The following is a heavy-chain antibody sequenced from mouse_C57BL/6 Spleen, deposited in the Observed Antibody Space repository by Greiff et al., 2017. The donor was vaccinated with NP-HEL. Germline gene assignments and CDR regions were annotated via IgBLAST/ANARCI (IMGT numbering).Heavy chain of an antibody. CDR1: GYTFTSYW. D-gene: IGHD2-4*01. J-gene: IGHJ2*01. CDR2: IYPGSGST. V-gene: IGHV1-55*01. CDR3: ARRDDYLYYFDY. Sequence: QVHVKQPGAELVKPGASVKMSCKASGYTFTSYWITWVKQRPGQGLEWIGDIYPGSGSTNYNEKFKSKATLTVDTSPSTAYMQLSSLTSEDSAVYYCARRDDYLYYFDYWGQGTTLTVSS.